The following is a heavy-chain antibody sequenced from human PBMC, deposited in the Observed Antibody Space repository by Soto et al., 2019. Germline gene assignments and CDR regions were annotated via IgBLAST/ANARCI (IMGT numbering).Heavy chain of an antibody. CDR1: GFTFSSYG. J-gene: IGHJ6*02. CDR3: AKGYCSSTSCYDYYPYYYYYGMDV. CDR2: ISYDGSNK. V-gene: IGHV3-30*18. D-gene: IGHD2-2*01. Sequence: GGSLRLSCAASGFTFSSYGMHWVRQAPGKGLEWVAVISYDGSNKYYADSVKGRFTISRDNSKNTLYLQMNSLRAEDTAVYYCAKGYCSSTSCYDYYPYYYYYGMDVWGQGTTVTVSS.